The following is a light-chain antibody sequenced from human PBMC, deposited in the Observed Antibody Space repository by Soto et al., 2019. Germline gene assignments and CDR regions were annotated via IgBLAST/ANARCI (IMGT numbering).Light chain of an antibody. CDR1: SSDVGGYNH. Sequence: QSALTQPASVSGSPGQSITISCTGTSSDVGGYNHVSWYQHSPGKAPKLILFAVSDRPSGVSHRFSGSKSGNTSSLTISGLQAEDEADYYCCSYPSLSNVVFGGGTQLTVL. V-gene: IGLV2-14*01. CDR2: AVS. J-gene: IGLJ2*01. CDR3: CSYPSLSNVV.